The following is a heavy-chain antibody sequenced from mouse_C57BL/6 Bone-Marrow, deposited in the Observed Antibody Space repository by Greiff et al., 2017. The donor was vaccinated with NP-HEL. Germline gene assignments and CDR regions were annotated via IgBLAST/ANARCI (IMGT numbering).Heavy chain of an antibody. CDR2: INSDGSST. V-gene: IGHV5-16*01. CDR1: GFTFSDYY. J-gene: IGHJ4*01. Sequence: EVQLVESEGGLVQPGSSMKLSCTTSGFTFSDYYMAWVRQVPEKGLDWVANINSDGSSTYYMDSLKSRFIISRDNAKNILYLQMSSRKSEDTATYYCAREGGLRRRTYAMDYWGQGTSVTVSS. D-gene: IGHD2-4*01. CDR3: AREGGLRRRTYAMDY.